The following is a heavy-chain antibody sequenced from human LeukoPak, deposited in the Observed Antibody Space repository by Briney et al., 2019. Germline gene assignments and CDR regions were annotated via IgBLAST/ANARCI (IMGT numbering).Heavy chain of an antibody. CDR2: FDGNGPNT. V-gene: IGHV3-23*01. CDR3: AKPRTTGLGWAQFDY. D-gene: IGHD2-8*02. Sequence: PGGSLRLSCAASGFVFSTYGMHWVHQAPGKGLEWVSGFDGNGPNTYYADSVKGRWTISRDNSRNTLYLEMNSLRPEDTAIYYCAKPRTTGLGWAQFDYWGQGSLVTVSS. J-gene: IGHJ4*02. CDR1: GFVFSTYG.